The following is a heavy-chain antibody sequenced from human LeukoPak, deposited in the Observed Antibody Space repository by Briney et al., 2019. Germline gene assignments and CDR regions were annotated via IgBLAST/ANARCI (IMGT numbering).Heavy chain of an antibody. CDR2: ISGGGDST. J-gene: IGHJ4*02. D-gene: IGHD5-12*01. Sequence: GGSLRLSCAASGFTFSSYALTWVRQAPGKGLEWVSAISGGGDSTYYADSVKGRFTISRDNSKNTLYLQMNSLRAEDTAVYYCAKDGGYDFDYWGQGTLSPSPQ. CDR3: AKDGGYDFDY. V-gene: IGHV3-23*01. CDR1: GFTFSSYA.